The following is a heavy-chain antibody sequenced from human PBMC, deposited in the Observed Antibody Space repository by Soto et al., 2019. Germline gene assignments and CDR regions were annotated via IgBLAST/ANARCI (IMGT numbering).Heavy chain of an antibody. CDR3: DVTAMVRRGYGMDV. CDR1: GGSISSSSYY. D-gene: IGHD5-18*01. CDR2: IYYSGST. Sequence: SETLSLTCTVSGGSISSSSYYWGWVRQPPGKGLEWIGSIYYSGSTYYNPSLKSRVTISVDTSKNQFSLKLSSVTAADTAVYYCDVTAMVRRGYGMDVWGQGTTVTVSS. J-gene: IGHJ6*02. V-gene: IGHV4-39*01.